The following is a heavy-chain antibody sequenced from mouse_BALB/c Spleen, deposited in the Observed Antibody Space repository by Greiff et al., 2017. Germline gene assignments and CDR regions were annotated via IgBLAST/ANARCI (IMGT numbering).Heavy chain of an antibody. Sequence: QVQLQQSGAELVRPGPSVKVSCKASGYAFTNYLIEWVKQRPGQGLEWIGVINPGSGGTNYNEKFKGKATLTADKSSSTAYMQLSSLTSDDSAVYYCARCMITHYYAMDYWGQGTSGTVSS. V-gene: IGHV1-54*01. J-gene: IGHJ4*01. CDR1: GYAFTNYL. CDR3: ARCMITHYYAMDY. CDR2: INPGSGGT. D-gene: IGHD2-4*01.